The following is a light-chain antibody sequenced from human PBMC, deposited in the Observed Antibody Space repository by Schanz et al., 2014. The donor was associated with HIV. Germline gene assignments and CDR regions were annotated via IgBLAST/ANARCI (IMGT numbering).Light chain of an antibody. V-gene: IGKV1-5*03. Sequence: IQMTQSPSTVSASVGDRVTITCRASQTIGRFLAWYQQKPGRAPKLLIYQASTLQTGVPSRFSGSGSGTSFTLTITSLQPEDFATYYCQQLKSYPRTFGQGTKVEIK. J-gene: IGKJ1*01. CDR3: QQLKSYPRT. CDR1: QTIGRF. CDR2: QAS.